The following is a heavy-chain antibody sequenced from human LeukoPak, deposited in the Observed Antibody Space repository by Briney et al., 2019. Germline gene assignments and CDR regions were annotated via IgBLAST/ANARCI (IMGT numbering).Heavy chain of an antibody. V-gene: IGHV4-59*08. J-gene: IGHJ3*02. D-gene: IGHD4-17*01. CDR2: IYYSGST. CDR1: GGSISSYY. Sequence: SETLSLTCTVSGGSISSYYWSWIRQPPGKGLEWIGYIYYSGSTEYNLSLKSRVTISVDTSKNQFSLKLSSVTAADTAVYYCARHPSRGDYGYAFDIWGHGTVVTVSS. CDR3: ARHPSRGDYGYAFDI.